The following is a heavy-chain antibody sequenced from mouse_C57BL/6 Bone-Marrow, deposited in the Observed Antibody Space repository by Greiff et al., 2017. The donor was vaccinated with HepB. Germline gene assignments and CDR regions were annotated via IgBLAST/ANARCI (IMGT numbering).Heavy chain of an antibody. D-gene: IGHD2-2*01. CDR1: GFTFSSYA. V-gene: IGHV5-9-1*02. CDR3: TRDRGLSFAY. J-gene: IGHJ3*01. CDR2: ISSGGDYI. Sequence: EVQRVESGEGLVKPGGSLKLSCAASGFTFSSYAMSWVRQTPEKRLEWVAYISSGGDYIYYADTVKGRFTISRDNARNTLYLQMSSLKSEDTAMYYCTRDRGLSFAYWGQGTLVTVSA.